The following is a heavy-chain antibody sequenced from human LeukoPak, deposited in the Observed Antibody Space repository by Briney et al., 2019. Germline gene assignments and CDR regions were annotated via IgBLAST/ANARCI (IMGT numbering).Heavy chain of an antibody. CDR3: ATYNGSY. Sequence: GGSLRLSCAASGFTFGSYGMHWVRQAPGKGLEWVAFIRYDGSNKYYADSVKGRFTISRDNSKNTLYLQMNSLRVEDTAIYYCATYNGSYWGQGTLVIVSS. D-gene: IGHD1-26*01. CDR2: IRYDGSNK. V-gene: IGHV3-30*02. CDR1: GFTFGSYG. J-gene: IGHJ4*02.